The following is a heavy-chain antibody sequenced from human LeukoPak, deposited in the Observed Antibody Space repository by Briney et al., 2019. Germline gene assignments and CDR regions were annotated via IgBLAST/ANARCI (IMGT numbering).Heavy chain of an antibody. D-gene: IGHD3-22*01. V-gene: IGHV4-34*01. CDR1: GGSFSGYY. CDR2: INHSGST. CDR3: ARHLWYYYDSSGYYGFGFDY. J-gene: IGHJ4*02. Sequence: PSETLSLTCAVYGGSFSGYYWSWIRQPPGKGLEWIGEINHSGSTNYNPSLKSRVTISVDTSKNQFSLKLSSVTAADTAVYYCARHLWYYYDSSGYYGFGFDYWGQGTLVTVSS.